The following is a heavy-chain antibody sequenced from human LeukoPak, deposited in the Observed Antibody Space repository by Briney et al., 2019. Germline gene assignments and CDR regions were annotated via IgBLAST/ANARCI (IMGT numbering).Heavy chain of an antibody. V-gene: IGHV3-21*01. CDR3: AREVSGQIDY. Sequence: GGSLRLSCAASGFTFSSYSMNWVRQAPGKGLEWVSSISSSSSYIYYADSVKGRFTISRDDAKNSLYLQMNSLRAEDTAVYYCAREVSGQIDYWGQGTLVTVSS. CDR2: ISSSSSYI. CDR1: GFTFSSYS. D-gene: IGHD2-15*01. J-gene: IGHJ4*02.